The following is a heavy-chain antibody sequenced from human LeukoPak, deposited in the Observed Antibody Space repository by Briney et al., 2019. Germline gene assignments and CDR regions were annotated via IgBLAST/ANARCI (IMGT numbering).Heavy chain of an antibody. J-gene: IGHJ4*02. D-gene: IGHD3-10*01. CDR1: GYTFTSYG. Sequence: SVKVSCKASGYTFTSYGISWVRQAPGQGLEWMGGIIPIFGTANYAQKFQGRVTITADKSTSTAYMELSRLRSDDTAVYYCARSVYVTMVRGVDYWGQGTLVTVSS. CDR3: ARSVYVTMVRGVDY. CDR2: IIPIFGTA. V-gene: IGHV1-69*06.